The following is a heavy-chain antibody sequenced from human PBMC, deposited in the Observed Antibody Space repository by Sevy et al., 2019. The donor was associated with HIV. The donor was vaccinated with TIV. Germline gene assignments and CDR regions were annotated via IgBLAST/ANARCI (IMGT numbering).Heavy chain of an antibody. CDR3: ARGENDDEFFHY. Sequence: GRSLRLSCTVSGFIFSNFAMHWVLQAPGKGLEWVAVTSYDGSHKYYADSVKGRFTVSRDNSRNILSLEMSSLTRDDTAVYYCARGENDDEFFHYWGQGTLVTVSS. CDR1: GFIFSNFA. J-gene: IGHJ1*01. CDR2: TSYDGSHK. V-gene: IGHV3-30*04. D-gene: IGHD1-26*01.